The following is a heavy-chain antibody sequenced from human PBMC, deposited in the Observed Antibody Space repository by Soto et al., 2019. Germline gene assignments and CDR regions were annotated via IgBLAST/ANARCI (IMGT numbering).Heavy chain of an antibody. Sequence: QVQLVESGGGVVQPGRSLRLSCAASGFTFSSYGMPWLRQAAGKGLEWVALISFDGGDKHYADSVKGRFSSSRDNVKNSLYLQMNSLRAEDTAVYYCARTDDAHSAGAFDCWGLGTLVTVSS. CDR1: GFTFSSYG. V-gene: IGHV3-30*13. D-gene: IGHD2-8*01. J-gene: IGHJ4*02. CDR2: ISFDGGDK. CDR3: ARTDDAHSAGAFDC.